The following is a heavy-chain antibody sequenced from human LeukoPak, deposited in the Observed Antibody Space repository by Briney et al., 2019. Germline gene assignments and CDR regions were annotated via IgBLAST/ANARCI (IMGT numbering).Heavy chain of an antibody. J-gene: IGHJ4*02. D-gene: IGHD6-19*01. CDR2: IGASGAGA. CDR1: GFTFTSYA. V-gene: IGHV3-23*01. Sequence: PGGSLRLSCVASGFTFTSYAMSWVRQVPGKGLEWVSGIGASGAGAYYADSVKGRFTISRDNSKNTLYLQMNSLRAEDTAVYYCAKDQARGWYPTFDYWGQGTLVTVSS. CDR3: AKDQARGWYPTFDY.